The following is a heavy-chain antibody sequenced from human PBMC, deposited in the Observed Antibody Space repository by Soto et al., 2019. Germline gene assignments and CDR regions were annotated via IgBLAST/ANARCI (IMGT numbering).Heavy chain of an antibody. CDR3: ASGSTVINTLDF. J-gene: IGHJ4*02. V-gene: IGHV4-30-4*01. CDR1: GASITSGDYY. CDR2: IYYGGST. D-gene: IGHD4-17*01. Sequence: PSETLSLTCTVSGASITSGDYYWSWIRQPPGKGLEWVGYIYYGGSTYYNPSLKGRLTISLDTLKNQFSLMLTSVTAADTAVYYCASGSTVINTLDFWGQGTLVTVSS.